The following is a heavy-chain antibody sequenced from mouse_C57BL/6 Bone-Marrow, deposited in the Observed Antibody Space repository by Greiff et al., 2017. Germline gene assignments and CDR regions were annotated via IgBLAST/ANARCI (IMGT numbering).Heavy chain of an antibody. CDR2: INPGSGGT. D-gene: IGHD2-2*01. CDR3: ARWLQWYFDV. J-gene: IGHJ1*03. Sequence: VKLQQSGAELVRPGTSVKVSCKASGYAFTNYLIEWVKQRPGQGLEWIGVINPGSGGTNYNEKFKGKATLTADKSSSTAYMQLSSLTSEDSAVYFRARWLQWYFDVWGTGTTVTVSS. V-gene: IGHV1-54*01. CDR1: GYAFTNYL.